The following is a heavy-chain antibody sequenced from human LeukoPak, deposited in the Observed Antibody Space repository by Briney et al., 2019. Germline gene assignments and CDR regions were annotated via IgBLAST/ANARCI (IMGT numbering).Heavy chain of an antibody. D-gene: IGHD2-21*01. CDR3: ARVWQDYSGVDY. J-gene: IGHJ4*02. V-gene: IGHV3-48*02. CDR2: ISTTGTTI. Sequence: PGGSLRLSCAASGFTFSAYHINRARQAPGKGLEWISYISTTGTTIHYADSVKGRFAISRDNAKSSLYLQMNSLRDEDTAVYYCARVWQDYSGVDYWGQGTLVTVSS. CDR1: GFTFSAYH.